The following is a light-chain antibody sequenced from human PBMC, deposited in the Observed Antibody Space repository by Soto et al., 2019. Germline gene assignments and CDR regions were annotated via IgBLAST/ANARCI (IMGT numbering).Light chain of an antibody. CDR2: KAS. J-gene: IGKJ1*01. V-gene: IGKV1-5*03. Sequence: DIQMTQSPSTLSAFIGDRVTITCRASQSISSWLAWYQQKPGKAPKLLIYKASSLQSGVPSRFSGSGSGTEFTLTISRLVPDDFATYYCQHYSSDSWTFGQGTKVEIK. CDR1: QSISSW. CDR3: QHYSSDSWT.